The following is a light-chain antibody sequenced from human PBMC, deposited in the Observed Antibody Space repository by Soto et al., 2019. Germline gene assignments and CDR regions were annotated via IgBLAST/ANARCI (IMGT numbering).Light chain of an antibody. Sequence: QSALTQPASVSGSPGQSITISCTGTSGDVGSFNLVSWYQQHPGKAPHRLIYEVTKRPSGVSNRFSGSKSGNTASLTISGLQAEDEADYYCCAYAGGSVYVLFGGGTKLTVL. CDR2: EVT. CDR1: SGDVGSFNL. J-gene: IGLJ3*02. V-gene: IGLV2-23*02. CDR3: CAYAGGSVYVL.